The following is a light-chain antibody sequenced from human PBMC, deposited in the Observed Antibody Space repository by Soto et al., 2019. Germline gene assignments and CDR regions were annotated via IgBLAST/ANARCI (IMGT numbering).Light chain of an antibody. CDR3: QSYDSSLSVYV. CDR1: SSNIGAGYD. Sequence: QSVLTQPPSVSGAPGQRVTISCTGSSSNIGAGYDVHWYQQLPRTAPKLLIYGNSNRPSGVPDRFSGSKSGTSASLAITGLQAEDEADYYCQSYDSSLSVYVFGTRTKLTVL. CDR2: GNS. V-gene: IGLV1-40*01. J-gene: IGLJ1*01.